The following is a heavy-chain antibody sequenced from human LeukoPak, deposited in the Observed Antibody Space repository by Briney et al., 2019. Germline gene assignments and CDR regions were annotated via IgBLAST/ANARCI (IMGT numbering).Heavy chain of an antibody. CDR3: TTEDLGYCTNGVCYTGSHYYYYMDV. CDR2: IRSKAYGETT. J-gene: IGHJ6*03. CDR1: GFTFSSYW. V-gene: IGHV3-49*04. Sequence: GGSLRLSCAASGFTFSSYWMSWVRQAPGTGLEWVGFIRSKAYGETTEYAASVKGRFTISRDDSKSIAYLQMNSLKTEDTAVYYCTTEDLGYCTNGVCYTGSHYYYYMDVWGKGTTVTVSS. D-gene: IGHD2-8*01.